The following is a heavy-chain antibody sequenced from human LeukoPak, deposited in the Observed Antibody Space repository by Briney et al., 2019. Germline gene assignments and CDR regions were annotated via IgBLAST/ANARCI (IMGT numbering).Heavy chain of an antibody. J-gene: IGHJ4*02. Sequence: RGASVKVSCKASGYTFTGYYMHWVRQAPGQGLEWMGWINPNSGGTNYAQKFQGRVTMTRDTSISTAYMELSSLRSEDTAVYYCARSRVATSIRDARGALDNWGQGTLVTVSS. D-gene: IGHD5-12*01. V-gene: IGHV1-2*02. CDR2: INPNSGGT. CDR3: ARSRVATSIRDARGALDN. CDR1: GYTFTGYY.